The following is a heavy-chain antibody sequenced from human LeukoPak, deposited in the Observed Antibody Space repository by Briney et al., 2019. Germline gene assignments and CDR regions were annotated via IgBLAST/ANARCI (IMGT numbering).Heavy chain of an antibody. Sequence: PSETLSLTCAVYGGSFSGSYWSWIRQSPGKGLEWIGEIIHSGSTTYNPSLKSRVTISIDTSKNQFSLKLSSVTAADTAVYYCARGGGDWYDAYQNAFDIWDQGTMGTVSS. J-gene: IGHJ3*02. D-gene: IGHD1-1*01. CDR2: IIHSGST. CDR1: GGSFSGSY. V-gene: IGHV4-34*01. CDR3: ARGGGDWYDAYQNAFDI.